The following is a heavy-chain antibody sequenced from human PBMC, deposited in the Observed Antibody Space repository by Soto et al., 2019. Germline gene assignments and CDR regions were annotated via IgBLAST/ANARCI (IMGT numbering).Heavy chain of an antibody. CDR3: ARGMTTVTTFDY. Sequence: SETLSLTCTVSGGSISSYYWSWIRPPPGKGLEWIGYIYYSGSTNYNPSLKSRVTISVDTSKNQFSLKLSSVTAADTAVYYCARGMTTVTTFDYWGQGTLVTVSS. J-gene: IGHJ4*02. CDR1: GGSISSYY. D-gene: IGHD4-17*01. CDR2: IYYSGST. V-gene: IGHV4-59*12.